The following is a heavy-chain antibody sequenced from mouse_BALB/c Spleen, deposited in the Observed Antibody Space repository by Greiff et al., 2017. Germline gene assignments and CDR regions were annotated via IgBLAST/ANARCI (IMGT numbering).Heavy chain of an antibody. Sequence: EVMLVESGGGLVKPGGSLKLSCAASGFTFSSYAMSWVRQSPEKRLEWVAEISSGGSYTYYPDTVTGRFTISRDNAKNTLYLEMSSLRSEDTAMYYCARSYYRYDGYYFDYWGQGTTLTVSS. CDR1: GFTFSSYA. V-gene: IGHV5-9-4*01. CDR2: ISSGGSYT. J-gene: IGHJ2*01. D-gene: IGHD2-14*01. CDR3: ARSYYRYDGYYFDY.